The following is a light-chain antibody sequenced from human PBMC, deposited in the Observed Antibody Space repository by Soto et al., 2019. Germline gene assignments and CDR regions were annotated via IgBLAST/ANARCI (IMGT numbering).Light chain of an antibody. Sequence: QSVLTQPASVSGSPGQSITISCTGTSSDVDGYNYVSWYQHHPGKAPKLMIFDVSNRPSGVSNRFSGSKSGNTASLTISGLQPEDEADYYCSSYTTSNTRQIVFGTGTKVPVL. J-gene: IGLJ1*01. V-gene: IGLV2-14*03. CDR3: SSYTTSNTRQIV. CDR2: DVS. CDR1: SSDVDGYNY.